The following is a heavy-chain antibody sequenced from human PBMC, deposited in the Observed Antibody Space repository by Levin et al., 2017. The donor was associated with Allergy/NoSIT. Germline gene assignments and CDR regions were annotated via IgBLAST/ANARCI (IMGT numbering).Heavy chain of an antibody. CDR3: AREGLYCSSTSCYITPENYYYYGMDV. CDR1: GYTFTSYG. D-gene: IGHD2-2*02. V-gene: IGHV1-18*01. Sequence: ASVKVSCKASGYTFTSYGISWVRQAPGQGLEWMGWISAYNGNTNYAQKLQGRVTMTTDTSTSTAYMELRSLRSDDTAVYYCAREGLYCSSTSCYITPENYYYYGMDVWGQGTTVTVSS. J-gene: IGHJ6*02. CDR2: ISAYNGNT.